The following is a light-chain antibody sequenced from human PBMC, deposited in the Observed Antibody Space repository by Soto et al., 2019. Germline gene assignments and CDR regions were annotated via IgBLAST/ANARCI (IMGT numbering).Light chain of an antibody. CDR2: EVN. CDR3: SSYTTSNTYV. V-gene: IGLV2-14*01. CDR1: SXDIGVYNY. Sequence: QSALTQPASVSGSPGQSITFSCTGTSXDIGVYNYVSWYRQHPGKAPKLMIYEVNNRPSGVSNRFSGSKSGNTASLTISGLQAEDEADYYCSSYTTSNTYVFGTGTKFTVL. J-gene: IGLJ1*01.